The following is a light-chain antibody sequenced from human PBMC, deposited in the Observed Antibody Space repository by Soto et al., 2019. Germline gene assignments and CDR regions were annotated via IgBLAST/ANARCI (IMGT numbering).Light chain of an antibody. CDR2: DAS. CDR1: QSISSW. Sequence: DIHMTQSASSLSASVGHRVTITCRASQSISSWLAWYQQKQGKAPKLLIYDASSLESGVPSRFSGSGYGTEFNLTISSLQTDDFATYYCQQYNSYPWTFGQGTKVDIK. V-gene: IGKV1-5*01. CDR3: QQYNSYPWT. J-gene: IGKJ1*01.